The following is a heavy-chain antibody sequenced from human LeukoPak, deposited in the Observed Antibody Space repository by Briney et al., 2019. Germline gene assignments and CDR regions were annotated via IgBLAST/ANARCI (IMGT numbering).Heavy chain of an antibody. CDR1: GGSISSYY. CDR3: ARVSYYYDPDGFDF. V-gene: IGHV4-59*01. D-gene: IGHD3-22*01. J-gene: IGHJ3*01. CDR2: IYYSGST. Sequence: SETLSLTCTVSGGSISSYYWGWIRQPPGKGLEWIGYIYYSGSTNYNPSLKSRVTISVDTSKNQFSLKLSSVTAADTAVYYCARVSYYYDPDGFDFWGQGTMVTVSS.